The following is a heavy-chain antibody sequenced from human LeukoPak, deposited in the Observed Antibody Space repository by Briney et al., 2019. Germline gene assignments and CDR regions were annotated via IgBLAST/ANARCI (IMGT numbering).Heavy chain of an antibody. J-gene: IGHJ4*02. Sequence: GESLKISCKGSGYSFTSYWIGWVRQMPGKGLERMGIIHPADYDTRYSPSFEGQVTISVDNFINTAYLQWSSLQASDTAMYYCARLLDNYDYWGQGTLVTVSS. D-gene: IGHD3-16*01. CDR3: ARLLDNYDY. CDR1: GYSFTSYW. CDR2: IHPADYDT. V-gene: IGHV5-51*01.